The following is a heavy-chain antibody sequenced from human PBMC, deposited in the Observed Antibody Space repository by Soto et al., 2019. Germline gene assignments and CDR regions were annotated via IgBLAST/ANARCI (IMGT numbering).Heavy chain of an antibody. Sequence: QVQLVESGGGVVQPGRSLRLSCAASGFTFSSYGMHWVRQAPGKGLEWVAVISYDGSNKYYADSVKGRFTISRDNSKNTLYLQMNSLRAEDTAVYYCAKDSMVTKYYYYGMDVWGQGTTVTVSS. J-gene: IGHJ6*02. CDR2: ISYDGSNK. V-gene: IGHV3-30*18. CDR1: GFTFSSYG. CDR3: AKDSMVTKYYYYGMDV. D-gene: IGHD4-17*01.